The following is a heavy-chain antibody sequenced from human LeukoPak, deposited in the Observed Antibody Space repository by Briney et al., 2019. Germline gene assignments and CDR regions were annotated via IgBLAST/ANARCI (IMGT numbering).Heavy chain of an antibody. CDR1: GGSISGYY. D-gene: IGHD3-16*01. Sequence: SETLSLTCSVSGGSISGYYWTWVRQPPGKGLEWIGQIHYSGRADYNPSLKSRITMSVDTSRNPISLKLSSVTAADTAIYYCVRFGVNYDMDVWGQGTTVTVFS. CDR3: VRFGVNYDMDV. V-gene: IGHV4-59*01. CDR2: IHYSGRA. J-gene: IGHJ6*02.